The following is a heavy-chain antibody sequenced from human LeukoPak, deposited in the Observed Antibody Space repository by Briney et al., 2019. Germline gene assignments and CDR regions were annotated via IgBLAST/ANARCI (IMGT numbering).Heavy chain of an antibody. V-gene: IGHV4-59*08. D-gene: IGHD3-22*01. CDR2: ISYIGST. CDR1: ADSFSSHY. Sequence: PSETLSLTCAVSADSFSSHYWTWIRQSPGTGLEWIGYISYIGSTNYNPSLKSRVSMSVDMSKNQFSLKLSSVTAADTAVYYCARHYYDSSGSRRDYYFDYWGQGTLVTVSS. CDR3: ARHYYDSSGSRRDYYFDY. J-gene: IGHJ4*02.